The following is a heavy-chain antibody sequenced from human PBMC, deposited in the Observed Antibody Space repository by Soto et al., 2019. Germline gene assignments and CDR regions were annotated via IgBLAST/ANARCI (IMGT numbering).Heavy chain of an antibody. Sequence: GGSLRLSCAASGFTFSSYAMHWVRQGPGKGLQWVAVISYDGSDKYYADSVKGRFTISRDNSKNTLSLQMNSLRTEDRAVYYCAKDHCRAGSCYYFDYWGQGTLVTVSS. J-gene: IGHJ4*02. CDR3: AKDHCRAGSCYYFDY. CDR2: ISYDGSDK. D-gene: IGHD2-15*01. V-gene: IGHV3-30*18. CDR1: GFTFSSYA.